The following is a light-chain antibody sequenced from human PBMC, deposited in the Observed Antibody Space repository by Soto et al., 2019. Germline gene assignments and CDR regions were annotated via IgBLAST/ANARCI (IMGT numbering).Light chain of an antibody. J-gene: IGLJ1*01. CDR3: GTWDSSLSAGGYV. V-gene: IGLV1-51*01. Sequence: QSVLTQPPSVSAAPGQKVTISCSGSSSNIGNNYVSWYQQLPGTAPKLLIYDNNKRPSGIPDRFSGSKSGTSATLGITGLQTRDEADYYCGTWDSSLSAGGYVFGTGTKLTVL. CDR2: DNN. CDR1: SSNIGNNY.